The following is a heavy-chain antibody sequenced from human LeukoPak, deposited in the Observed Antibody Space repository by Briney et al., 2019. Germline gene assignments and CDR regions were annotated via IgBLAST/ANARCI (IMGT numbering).Heavy chain of an antibody. CDR1: GFIFSSYS. V-gene: IGHV3-69-1*01. J-gene: IGHJ4*02. CDR3: AKESGKFDY. Sequence: GGSLRLSCAASGFIFSSYSMNWVRQAPGKGLEWVATMTSTSTIYYADSVKGRFSISRDNSKNSLYLQMNSLRSEDTAMYYCAKESGKFDYWGQGTLVAVSS. CDR2: MTSTSTI.